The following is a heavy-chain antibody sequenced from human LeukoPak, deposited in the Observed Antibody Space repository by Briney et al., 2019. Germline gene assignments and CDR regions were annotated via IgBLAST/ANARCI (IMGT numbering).Heavy chain of an antibody. CDR3: AREDCSGGSCYYYY. D-gene: IGHD2-15*01. Sequence: ASVKVSCKASGYTFTGYYMHWVRQAPGQGLEWMGWINPNSGGTNYAQKFQGRVTMTRDTSISTAYMELSRLRSDDTAVYYCAREDCSGGSCYYYYWGQRTLVTVSS. J-gene: IGHJ4*02. CDR1: GYTFTGYY. CDR2: INPNSGGT. V-gene: IGHV1-2*02.